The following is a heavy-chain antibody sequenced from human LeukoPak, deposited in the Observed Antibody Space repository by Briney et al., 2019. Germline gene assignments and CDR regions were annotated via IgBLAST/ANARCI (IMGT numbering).Heavy chain of an antibody. J-gene: IGHJ4*02. V-gene: IGHV3-49*04. CDR3: TRVYYYDSSGEYYFDY. Sequence: GGSLRLSCTASGFTFGDYAMSWVRQAPGKGLEWVGFIRSKPYGGTRDYAASVKGRFTISRDDSKSIAYLQMSSLKTEDTAVYYCTRVYYYDSSGEYYFDYWGQGTLVTVSS. D-gene: IGHD3-22*01. CDR2: IRSKPYGGTR. CDR1: GFTFGDYA.